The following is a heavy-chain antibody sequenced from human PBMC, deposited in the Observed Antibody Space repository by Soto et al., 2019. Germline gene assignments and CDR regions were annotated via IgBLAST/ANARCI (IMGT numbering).Heavy chain of an antibody. V-gene: IGHV4-34*01. CDR1: GGSFSGYY. J-gene: IGHJ3*02. CDR2: INHSGST. Sequence: SETLSLTCAVYGGSFSGYYWSWIRQPPGKGLEWIGEINHSGSTNYNASLKSRVTISVDTSKKKFSLKLSSVTAADTAVYYCATYRKFFQIWGQGTKVTVSS. CDR3: ATYRKFFQI.